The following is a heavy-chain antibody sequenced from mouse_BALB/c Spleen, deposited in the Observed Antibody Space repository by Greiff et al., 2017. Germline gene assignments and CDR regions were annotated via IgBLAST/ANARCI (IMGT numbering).Heavy chain of an antibody. CDR1: GYTFTSYV. J-gene: IGHJ4*01. D-gene: IGHD1-2*01. V-gene: IGHV1-14*01. CDR3: ARELRLRHYYAMDY. Sequence: EVQLQQSGPELVKPGASVKMSCKASGYTFTSYVMHWVKQKPGQGLEWIGYINPYNDGTKYNEKFKGKATLTSDKSSSTAYMELSSLTSEDSAVYYCARELRLRHYYAMDYWGQGTSVTVSS. CDR2: INPYNDGT.